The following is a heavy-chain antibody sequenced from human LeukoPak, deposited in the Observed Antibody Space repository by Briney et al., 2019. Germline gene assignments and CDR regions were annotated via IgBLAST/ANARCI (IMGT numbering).Heavy chain of an antibody. V-gene: IGHV1-2*06. Sequence: ASVKVSCKASGYTFTGYYMHWVRQAPGQGLEWMGRINPNSGGTNYAQKFQGRVTMTRDTTASTAYMELSSLRSEDTAIYYCARVNGYSFDYWGQGALVTVSS. D-gene: IGHD2-8*01. CDR2: INPNSGGT. CDR3: ARVNGYSFDY. CDR1: GYTFTGYY. J-gene: IGHJ4*02.